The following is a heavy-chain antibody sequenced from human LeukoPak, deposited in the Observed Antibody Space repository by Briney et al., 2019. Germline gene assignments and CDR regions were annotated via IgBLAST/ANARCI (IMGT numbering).Heavy chain of an antibody. V-gene: IGHV3-23*01. CDR1: GFTFSSYA. Sequence: GGSLRLSCAASGFTFSSYAMSWVRQAPGKGLEWVSAISGSGGNTYYADSVKGRFTISRDNSKNTLYLQMNSLRAEDTAVYYCAKDYITYYDFWSPVIQAFDIWGQGTMVTVSS. CDR3: AKDYITYYDFWSPVIQAFDI. CDR2: ISGSGGNT. J-gene: IGHJ3*02. D-gene: IGHD3-3*01.